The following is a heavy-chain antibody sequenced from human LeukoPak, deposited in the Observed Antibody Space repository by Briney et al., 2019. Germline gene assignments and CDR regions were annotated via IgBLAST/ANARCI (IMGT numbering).Heavy chain of an antibody. Sequence: GASVKVSCKASGYTFTRYALHWVRQAPRQRLEWMGWVNAGNGKTKYSQKFQGRVSITRDTSTSTAYMELRSLRSDDTAVYYCARDSIVGATGGLYWGQGTLVTVSS. CDR2: VNAGNGKT. CDR3: ARDSIVGATGGLY. J-gene: IGHJ4*02. V-gene: IGHV1-3*01. CDR1: GYTFTRYA. D-gene: IGHD1-26*01.